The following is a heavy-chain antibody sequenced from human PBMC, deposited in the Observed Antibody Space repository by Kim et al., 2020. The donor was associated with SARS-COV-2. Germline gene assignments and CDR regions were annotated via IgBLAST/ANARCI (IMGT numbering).Heavy chain of an antibody. CDR3: ARATRWGHDYGDLYYYYGMDV. CDR1: GFTFSSYD. Sequence: GGSLRLSCAASGFTFSSYDMHWVRQATGKGLEWVSAIGTAGDTYYPGSVKGRFTISRENAKNSLYLQMNSLRAGDTAVYYCARATRWGHDYGDLYYYYGMDVWGQGTTVTVSS. D-gene: IGHD4-17*01. V-gene: IGHV3-13*04. CDR2: IGTAGDT. J-gene: IGHJ6*02.